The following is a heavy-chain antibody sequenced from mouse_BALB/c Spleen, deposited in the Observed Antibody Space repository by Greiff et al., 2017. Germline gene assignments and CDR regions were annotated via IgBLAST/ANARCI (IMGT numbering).Heavy chain of an antibody. CDR2: IDPANGNT. CDR1: GFNIKDTY. CDR3: ARGVRLDY. D-gene: IGHD2-14*01. V-gene: IGHV14-3*02. J-gene: IGHJ2*01. Sequence: VQLQQSGAELVKPGASVKLSCTASGFNIKDTYMHWVKQRPEQGLEWIGRIDPANGNTKYDPKFQGKATITADTSSNTAYLQLSGLTSEDTAVYYCARGVRLDYWGQGTTLTVSS.